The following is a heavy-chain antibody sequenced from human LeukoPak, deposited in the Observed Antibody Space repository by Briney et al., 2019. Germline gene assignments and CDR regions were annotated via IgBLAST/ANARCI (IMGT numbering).Heavy chain of an antibody. J-gene: IGHJ6*02. Sequence: GGSLRLSCAASGFTFSRSGMHWVRQAPGKGLEWVAVISYDGSKEYYEDSVKGRFTMSRDNSDNTLYLQMNSLRPEDTAVYYCAKDLKPTPYYYYYGLDVWGQGPRSPSP. V-gene: IGHV3-30*18. CDR3: AKDLKPTPYYYYYGLDV. CDR1: GFTFSRSG. CDR2: ISYDGSKE.